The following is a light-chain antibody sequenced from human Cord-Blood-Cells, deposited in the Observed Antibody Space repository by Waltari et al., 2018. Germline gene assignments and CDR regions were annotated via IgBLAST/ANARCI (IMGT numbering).Light chain of an antibody. J-gene: IGKJ1*01. V-gene: IGKV1-39*01. CDR1: QNIRSY. Sequence: DIQMTQSPSSLSASVGARATITCRVSQNIRSYLNWYQQKPEKAPKLLIYAASSLQSGVPSRFSGSGSATDFTLTISSRQPEDFATYYCQQSYCTPTWTFGQGTKVEIK. CDR2: AAS. CDR3: QQSYCTPTWT.